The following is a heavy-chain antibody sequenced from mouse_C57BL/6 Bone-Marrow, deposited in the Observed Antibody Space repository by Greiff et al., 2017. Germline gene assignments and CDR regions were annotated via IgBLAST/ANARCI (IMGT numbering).Heavy chain of an antibody. CDR1: GFTFSSYG. J-gene: IGHJ4*01. CDR3: ARQGVYYGMDY. Sequence: DVMLVESGGDLVKPGGSLKLSCAASGFTFSSYGMSWVRQTPEKRLEWVATISSGGSYTYYPASVKGRFTISRDNAKNTPYLQMSRLTSEDTALYDGARQGVYYGMDYWGQGTSVTVSS. CDR2: ISSGGSYT. V-gene: IGHV5-6*02.